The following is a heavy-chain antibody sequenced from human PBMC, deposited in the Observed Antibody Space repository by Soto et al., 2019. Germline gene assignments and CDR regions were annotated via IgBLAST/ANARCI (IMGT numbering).Heavy chain of an antibody. CDR1: GFTLSSYV. CDR3: ARDSFPTTTKGHGVYLYYGVDV. V-gene: IGHV3-30-3*01. CDR2: ISYDGSNK. J-gene: IGHJ6*02. D-gene: IGHD4-4*01. Sequence: QVQLVESGGGVVQSGRSLRLSCAASGFTLSSYVMHWVRQAPGKGLEWVAVISYDGSNKYYADSVKGRFTISRDNSKNTLDLQMNSLRAEDTAVFYCARDSFPTTTKGHGVYLYYGVDVWGQGTTVTVSS.